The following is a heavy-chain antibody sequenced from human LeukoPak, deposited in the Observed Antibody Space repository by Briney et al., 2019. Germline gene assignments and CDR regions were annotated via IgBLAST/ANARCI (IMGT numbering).Heavy chain of an antibody. CDR2: INAGNGNT. CDR3: ARTRYDWRYYYYGMDV. D-gene: IGHD3-3*01. V-gene: IGHV1-3*01. Sequence: GASVKVSCKASGYTFISYAMHWVRQAPGQRLEWMGWINAGNGNTKYSQKFQGRVTITRDTSASTAYMELSSLRSEDTAVYYCARTRYDWRYYYYGMDVWGQGTTVTVSS. J-gene: IGHJ6*02. CDR1: GYTFISYA.